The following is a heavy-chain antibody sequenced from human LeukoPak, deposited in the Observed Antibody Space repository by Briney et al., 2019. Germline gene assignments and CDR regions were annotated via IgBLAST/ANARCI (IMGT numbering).Heavy chain of an antibody. D-gene: IGHD3-10*01. CDR1: GYSISSGFH. CDR2: IYHNGST. CDR3: ARTTTVRGTYYMDV. V-gene: IGHV4-38-2*02. Sequence: SETLSLTCSVSGYSISSGFHWGWIRQPPGKGLEWIGNIYHNGSTYYNPSLKGRVTMSVDTSKNHFSLKLGSVTAADTAVYYCARTTTVRGTYYMDVWGKGTTVTISS. J-gene: IGHJ6*03.